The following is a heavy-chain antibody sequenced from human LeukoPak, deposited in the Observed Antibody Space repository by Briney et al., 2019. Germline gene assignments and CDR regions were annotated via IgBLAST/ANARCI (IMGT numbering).Heavy chain of an antibody. J-gene: IGHJ3*02. V-gene: IGHV1-18*01. Sequence: GASVKVSCKASGYTFTSYGISWVRQAPGQGLEWMGGISAYNGNTNYAQKLQGRVTMTTDTSTSTAYMELRSLRSDDTAVYYCARAVRANCSGGSCVGAFDIWGQGTMVTVSS. D-gene: IGHD2-15*01. CDR3: ARAVRANCSGGSCVGAFDI. CDR1: GYTFTSYG. CDR2: ISAYNGNT.